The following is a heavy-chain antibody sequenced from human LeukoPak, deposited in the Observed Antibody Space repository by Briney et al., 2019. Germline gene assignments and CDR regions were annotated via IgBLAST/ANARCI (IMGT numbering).Heavy chain of an antibody. D-gene: IGHD3-10*01. Sequence: GGSLRLSCAASGFTFSSYGMHWVRQAPAKGLEWVAVIWYDGSNKYHADSVKGRFTISRDNSKNTLYLQMNSLRAEDTAVYYCAGSYYNVFDYWGQGTLVTVSS. V-gene: IGHV3-33*01. CDR3: AGSYYNVFDY. CDR1: GFTFSSYG. CDR2: IWYDGSNK. J-gene: IGHJ4*02.